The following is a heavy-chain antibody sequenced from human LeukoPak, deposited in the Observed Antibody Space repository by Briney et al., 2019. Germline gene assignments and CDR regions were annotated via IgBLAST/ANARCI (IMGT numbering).Heavy chain of an antibody. D-gene: IGHD6-19*01. J-gene: IGHJ4*02. Sequence: SQTLSLTCAISGDSVSSNSAAWNWIRQSPSRGLEWLGRTYYRSKWYNDYAVSVKSRITINPDTSKNQFSLQLNSVTPEDTAVYYCARFIAVAGTGVLGFDYWGQGTLVTVSS. CDR1: GDSVSSNSAA. CDR3: ARFIAVAGTGVLGFDY. V-gene: IGHV6-1*01. CDR2: TYYRSKWYN.